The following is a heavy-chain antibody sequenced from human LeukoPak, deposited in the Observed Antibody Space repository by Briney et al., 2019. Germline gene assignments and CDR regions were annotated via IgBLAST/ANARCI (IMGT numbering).Heavy chain of an antibody. V-gene: IGHV3-23*01. J-gene: IGHJ5*02. CDR2: ISGSGGST. CDR1: GFTFSSYA. D-gene: IGHD1-26*01. CDR3: AKDFLYGWELYNCFDP. Sequence: PGGSLRLSCAASGFTFSSYAMSWVRQAPGKGLEWVSAISGSGGSTYYADSVKGRFTIARDNSKNTLYLQMNSLRAEDTAVYYCAKDFLYGWELYNCFDPWGQGTLVTVSS.